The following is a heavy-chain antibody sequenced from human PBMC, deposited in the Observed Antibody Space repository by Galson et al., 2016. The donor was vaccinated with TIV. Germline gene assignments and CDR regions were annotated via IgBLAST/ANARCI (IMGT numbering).Heavy chain of an antibody. CDR3: AREGENRGSYVGY. V-gene: IGHV4-61*01. Sequence: ETLSLTCDVSGYSIRSGSYYWTWIRQPPGKGLECIGYIYYPGTTKYNPSLQSRVTISIDTSKNQLSLNLRSVTAADTAVYYCAREGENRGSYVGYWGQGTTVTISS. J-gene: IGHJ6*02. CDR1: GYSIRSGSYY. D-gene: IGHD6-19*01. CDR2: IYYPGTT.